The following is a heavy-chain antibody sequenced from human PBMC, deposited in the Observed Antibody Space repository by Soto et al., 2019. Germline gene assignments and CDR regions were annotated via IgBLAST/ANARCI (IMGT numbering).Heavy chain of an antibody. Sequence: EVQLVESGGGLVQPGRSLRLSCTASGFTSGDYAMSWVRQAPGKGLEWVGFIRSKAYGGTTEYAASVKGRFTISRDDSKSIAYLQMNSLRTEDTAVYYCTRGGYSYGFNYWGQGTLVTVSS. J-gene: IGHJ4*02. D-gene: IGHD5-18*01. CDR1: GFTSGDYA. V-gene: IGHV3-49*04. CDR3: TRGGYSYGFNY. CDR2: IRSKAYGGTT.